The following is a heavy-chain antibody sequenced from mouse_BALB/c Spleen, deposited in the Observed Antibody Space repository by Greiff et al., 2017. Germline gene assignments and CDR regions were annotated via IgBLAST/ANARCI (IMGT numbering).Heavy chain of an antibody. D-gene: IGHD2-14*01. Sequence: DVQLQESGPGLVKPSQSLSLTCTVTGYSITSDYAWNWIRQFPGNKLEWMGYISYSGSTSYNPSLKSRISITRDTSKNQFFLQLNSVTTEDTATYYYASDLYRYDACYAMDYWGQGTSVTVSS. CDR1: GYSITSDYA. V-gene: IGHV3-2*02. J-gene: IGHJ4*01. CDR2: ISYSGST. CDR3: ASDLYRYDACYAMDY.